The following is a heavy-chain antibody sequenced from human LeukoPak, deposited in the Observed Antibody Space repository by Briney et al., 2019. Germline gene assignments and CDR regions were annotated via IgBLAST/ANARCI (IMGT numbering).Heavy chain of an antibody. CDR1: GYTFTGYY. V-gene: IGHV1-2*02. CDR2: INPNSGGT. CDR3: ARDLGATFDFWSGYPYNWFDP. D-gene: IGHD3-3*01. J-gene: IGHJ5*02. Sequence: ASVKVSCKASGYTFTGYYMHWVRQAPGQGLEWMGWINPNSGGTNYAQKFQGRVTMTRDTSTSTVYMELSSLRSEDTAVYYCARDLGATFDFWSGYPYNWFDPWGQGTLVTVSS.